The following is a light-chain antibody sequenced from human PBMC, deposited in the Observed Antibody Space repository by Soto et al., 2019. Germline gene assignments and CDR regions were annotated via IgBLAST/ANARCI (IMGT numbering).Light chain of an antibody. V-gene: IGKV3-20*01. CDR3: QQYGSSPRT. CDR2: AAS. CDR1: QRVSNNF. Sequence: EIVLTQSPGTLSLSPGERASLSCRASQRVSNNFLAWYQQKPGQAPRLLIYAASYRATGIPDRFSGSVSRTEFTLTISRLEPEDFAVYYCQQYGSSPRTFGQGTKVEIK. J-gene: IGKJ1*01.